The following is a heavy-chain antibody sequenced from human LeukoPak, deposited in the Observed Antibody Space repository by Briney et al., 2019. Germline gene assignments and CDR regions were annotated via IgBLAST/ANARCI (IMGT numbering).Heavy chain of an antibody. CDR2: VNPSGGNT. CDR3: ARVFIAVAGITGYYYYMDV. V-gene: IGHV1-46*01. CDR1: GYTLSSYY. J-gene: IGHJ6*03. D-gene: IGHD6-19*01. Sequence: GASVKVSCKASGYTLSSYYIHWVRQAPGQGLEWMGMVNPSGGNTPYAQKLQGRVTMTTDTSTSTAYMELRSLRSDDTAVYYCARVFIAVAGITGYYYYMDVWGKGTTVTISS.